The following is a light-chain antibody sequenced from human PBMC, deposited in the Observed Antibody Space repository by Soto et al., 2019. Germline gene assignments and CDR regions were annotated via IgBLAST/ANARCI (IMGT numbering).Light chain of an antibody. V-gene: IGKV1-9*01. CDR3: QQLDSYPRT. CDR1: RNITTF. J-gene: IGKJ1*01. Sequence: TQVTQSPASLSASVGDRVTITCRASRNITTFLGWYQQSPGKAPRLLIYAASTLESGVPSRFSGSGSGTDFTLTISRLQPEDFATYYCQQLDSYPRTFGQGTKVEVK. CDR2: AAS.